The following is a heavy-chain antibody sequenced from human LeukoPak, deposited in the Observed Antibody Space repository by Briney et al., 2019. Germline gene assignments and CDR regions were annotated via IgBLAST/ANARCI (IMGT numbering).Heavy chain of an antibody. CDR1: GLTFSDHY. CDR3: ASGNWGCKTNCDYFDH. V-gene: IGHV3-11*03. CDR2: ISGTSSHT. D-gene: IGHD1-1*01. J-gene: IGHJ4*02. Sequence: GGSLRLSCVASGLTFSDHYMSWIRQAPGRGLEWVSYISGTSSHTNYADSVKDRFTISRDNAKNSLYLQMNTLRVEDTAVYYCASGNWGCKTNCDYFDHWGQGTLVTVSS.